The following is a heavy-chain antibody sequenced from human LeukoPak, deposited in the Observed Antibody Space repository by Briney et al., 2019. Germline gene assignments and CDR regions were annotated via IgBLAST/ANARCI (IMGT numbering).Heavy chain of an antibody. D-gene: IGHD3-22*01. J-gene: IGHJ4*02. CDR2: INHSGST. CDR1: GGSFSGYY. Sequence: SETLSLTCAVYGGSFSGYYWSWIRQPPGKGLEWIGEINHSGSTNYNPSLKSRVTISVDTSKNQFSLKLSSVTAADTAVYYCAREPGYYDSSGYYFLDYWGQGTLVTVSS. V-gene: IGHV4-34*01. CDR3: AREPGYYDSSGYYFLDY.